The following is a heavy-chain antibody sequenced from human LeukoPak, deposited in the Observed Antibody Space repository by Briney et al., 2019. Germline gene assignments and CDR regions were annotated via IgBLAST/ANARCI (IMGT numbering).Heavy chain of an antibody. Sequence: ASVKVPCKASGYTFTSYDINWVRQATGQGLEWMGWMNPNSGNTGYAQKFQGGVTMTRNTSISTAYMELSSLRSEDTAVYYCARGRGITMVRGVRKHNWFDPWGQGTLVTVSS. V-gene: IGHV1-8*01. D-gene: IGHD3-10*01. J-gene: IGHJ5*02. CDR3: ARGRGITMVRGVRKHNWFDP. CDR1: GYTFTSYD. CDR2: MNPNSGNT.